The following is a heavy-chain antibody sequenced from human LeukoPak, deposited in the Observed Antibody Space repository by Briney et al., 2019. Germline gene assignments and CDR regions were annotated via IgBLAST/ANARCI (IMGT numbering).Heavy chain of an antibody. J-gene: IGHJ4*02. CDR3: ATGTQGWLQLAH. V-gene: IGHV1-24*01. CDR2: FDPEDGET. Sequence: ASVKVSCKVSGYTLTELSMHWVRQAPGKGLEWMGGFDPEDGETIYAQKFQGRVTMTEDTSTDTAYMELSSLRSEDTAVYYRATGTQGWLQLAHWSQGTLVTVSS. CDR1: GYTLTELS. D-gene: IGHD5-24*01.